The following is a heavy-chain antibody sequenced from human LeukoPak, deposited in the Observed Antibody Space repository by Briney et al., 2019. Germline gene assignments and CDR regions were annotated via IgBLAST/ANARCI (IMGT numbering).Heavy chain of an antibody. V-gene: IGHV4-39*07. Sequence: ETLSLTCTVSGGSIGSSSYYWGWIRQPPGKGLEWIGEINHSGSTNYNPSLKSRVTISVDTSKNQFSLKLSSVTAADTAVYYCARGWGPEYSSSDYYYYGMDVWGQGTTVTVSS. CDR1: GGSIGSSSYY. J-gene: IGHJ6*02. D-gene: IGHD6-6*01. CDR2: INHSGST. CDR3: ARGWGPEYSSSDYYYYGMDV.